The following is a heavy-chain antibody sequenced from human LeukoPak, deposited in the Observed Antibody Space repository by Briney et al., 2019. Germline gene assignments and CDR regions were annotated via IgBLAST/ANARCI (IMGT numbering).Heavy chain of an antibody. CDR1: GFTFSSYA. CDR3: AKDHCSGGSCYSDY. D-gene: IGHD2-15*01. V-gene: IGHV3-23*01. CDR2: ISGNGGST. J-gene: IGHJ4*02. Sequence: PGGSRRLSCAASGFTFSSYAMSWVRQAPGKGLEWVSAISGNGGSTYYADSVKGRFTISRDNSKNTLYLQMNSLRAEDTAVYYCAKDHCSGGSCYSDYWGQGTLVTVSS.